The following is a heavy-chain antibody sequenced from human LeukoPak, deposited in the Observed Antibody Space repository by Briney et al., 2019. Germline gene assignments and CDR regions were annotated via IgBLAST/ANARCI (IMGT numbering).Heavy chain of an antibody. V-gene: IGHV3-20*01. Sequence: PGGSLRLSCAASGFSVSSNYMSWVRQAPGKGPEWVSLISWKGDTTAYAESVRGRFTISRDNAKNSLYLHMNSLRPEDTAFYHCARHRCSSTTCSFDSWGQGSLVTVSS. D-gene: IGHD2-2*01. J-gene: IGHJ4*02. CDR2: ISWKGDTT. CDR1: GFSVSSNY. CDR3: ARHRCSSTTCSFDS.